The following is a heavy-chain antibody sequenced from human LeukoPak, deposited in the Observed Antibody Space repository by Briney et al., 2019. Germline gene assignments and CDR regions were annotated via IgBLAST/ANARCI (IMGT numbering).Heavy chain of an antibody. CDR2: IMPIFGSA. CDR1: GYTFTSYG. CDR3: AREVSVAGWDFDY. V-gene: IGHV1-69*05. D-gene: IGHD6-19*01. Sequence: GASVKVSCKASGYTFTSYGISWVRQAPGQGLEWMGGIMPIFGSANYAERFQGRVSITTDGSTSTAYMELNSLRSEDTAVYYCAREVSVAGWDFDYWGQGTLVTVSS. J-gene: IGHJ4*02.